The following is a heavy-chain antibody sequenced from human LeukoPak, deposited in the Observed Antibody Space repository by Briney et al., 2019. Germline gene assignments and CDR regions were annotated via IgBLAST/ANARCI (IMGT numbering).Heavy chain of an antibody. CDR1: GFTFSRYW. Sequence: PGGSLRLSCKASGFTFSRYWMNWVRQAPGKGLEWVANINLEGTEKYYLNSVEGRFSISRDNAKNSLYLQMNSLRAEDTAVYYCARVGPWVNPDYYYYMDVWGKGTTVTVSS. D-gene: IGHD1-14*01. CDR2: INLEGTEK. CDR3: ARVGPWVNPDYYYYMDV. J-gene: IGHJ6*03. V-gene: IGHV3-7*01.